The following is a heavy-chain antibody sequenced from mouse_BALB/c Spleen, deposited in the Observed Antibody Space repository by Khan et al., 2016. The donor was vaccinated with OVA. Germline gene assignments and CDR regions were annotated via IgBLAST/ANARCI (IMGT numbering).Heavy chain of an antibody. CDR2: ISYSGTT. CDR1: GDSITSGY. J-gene: IGHJ3*01. CDR3: AVSRYSNSAWFAY. Sequence: VQLQESGPSLVKPSQTLSLTCSVTGDSITSGYWNWIRKFPGNKIEYMGYISYSGTTYYNPSLKSRISITRDTSKNQYYLHLNPVTTEHPATYYCAVSRYSNSAWFAYWGQGTLVTVSA. V-gene: IGHV3-8*02. D-gene: IGHD2-5*01.